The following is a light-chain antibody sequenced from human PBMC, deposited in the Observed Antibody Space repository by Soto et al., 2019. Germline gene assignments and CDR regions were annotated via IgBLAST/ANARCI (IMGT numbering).Light chain of an antibody. CDR2: DAS. J-gene: IGKJ2*01. CDR3: EQRSIWPPYT. CDR1: QSVSSY. V-gene: IGKV3-11*01. Sequence: EIVLTQSPATLSLSPGERATLSCRASQSVSSYLAWYQQKPGQAPRLLIYDASNSATGIPARFSGSGSGTDFTLTISSLEPEDFAVYYCEQRSIWPPYTFGQGTKLEIK.